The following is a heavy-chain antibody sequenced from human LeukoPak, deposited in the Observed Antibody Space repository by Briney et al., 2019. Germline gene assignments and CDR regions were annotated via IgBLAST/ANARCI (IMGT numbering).Heavy chain of an antibody. CDR1: GFTFSSYG. J-gene: IGHJ6*03. CDR3: AKDPGYCSSTSCYPDYYMDV. V-gene: IGHV3-30*18. CDR2: ISYDGSNK. D-gene: IGHD2-2*01. Sequence: PGGSLRLSCAASGFTFSSYGMHWVRQAPGKGLEWVAVISYDGSNKYYADSVKGRFTISRDNSKNTLYLQMNSLRAEDTAVYYCAKDPGYCSSTSCYPDYYMDVWGKGTTVTVSS.